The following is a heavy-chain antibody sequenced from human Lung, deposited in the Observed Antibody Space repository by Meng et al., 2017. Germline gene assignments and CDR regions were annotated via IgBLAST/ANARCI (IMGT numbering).Heavy chain of an antibody. CDR2: IDNTGST. V-gene: IGHV4-39*01. CDR3: VRLDWELLNWFDP. Sequence: QLQLQESGPGLVKPPETLSLTCTVSGDSISSSSYYWGWTRQPPGKGLEWIGSIDNTGSTHYNQSLKSRVSMSVDTSKNQFSLRLNSVTAADTAVYYCVRLDWELLNWFDPWGQGTLVTVSS. D-gene: IGHD1-26*01. CDR1: GDSISSSSYY. J-gene: IGHJ5*02.